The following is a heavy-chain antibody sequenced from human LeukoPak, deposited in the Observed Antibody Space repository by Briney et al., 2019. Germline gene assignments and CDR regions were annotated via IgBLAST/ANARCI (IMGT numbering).Heavy chain of an antibody. J-gene: IGHJ4*02. CDR1: GFTFSTYA. D-gene: IGHD2-8*01. V-gene: IGHV3-23*01. CDR3: AKPPTNGVCFYGY. CDR2: VSVSGDTT. Sequence: GGSLRLSCAASGFTFSTYAMSWVRQAPGKGLEWVSGVSVSGDTTHYADPVKGRFTISRDNSKNTLYLQMNSLRAEDTAVYYCAKPPTNGVCFYGYWGQGTLVTVSS.